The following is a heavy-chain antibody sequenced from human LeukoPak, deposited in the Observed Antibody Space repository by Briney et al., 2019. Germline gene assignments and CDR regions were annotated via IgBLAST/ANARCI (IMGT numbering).Heavy chain of an antibody. V-gene: IGHV3-23*01. CDR1: GFTFSSYV. D-gene: IGHD5-12*01. Sequence: GGSLRLSCAASGFTFSSYVMSWVRQAPGKGLEWDSSIRGSGGGTYYADSVKGRFTISRDNSKNTLYLQMNSLRAEDTALYYCAKDYSGYECGDYWGQGTLVTVSS. J-gene: IGHJ4*02. CDR3: AKDYSGYECGDY. CDR2: IRGSGGGT.